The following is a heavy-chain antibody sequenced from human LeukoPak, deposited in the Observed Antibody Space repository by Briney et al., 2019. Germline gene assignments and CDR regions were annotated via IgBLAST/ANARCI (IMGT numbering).Heavy chain of an antibody. V-gene: IGHV4-59*01. CDR2: IYYSGST. J-gene: IGHJ6*03. Sequence: SETLSLTCTVSGGSISSYYWSWIRQPPGKGLEWIGYIYYSGSTNYNPSLKSQVTISVDTSKNQFSLKLSSVTAADTAVYYCARGGGSYGYSYYYYYYMDVWGKGTTVTVSS. CDR3: ARGGGSYGYSYYYYYYMDV. D-gene: IGHD5-18*01. CDR1: GGSISSYY.